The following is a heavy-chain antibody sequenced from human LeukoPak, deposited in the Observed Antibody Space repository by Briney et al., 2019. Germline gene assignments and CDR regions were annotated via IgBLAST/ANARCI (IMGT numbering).Heavy chain of an antibody. D-gene: IGHD2-15*01. J-gene: IGHJ4*02. CDR1: GGSFSGYY. Sequence: SETLSLTCAVYGGSFSGYYWSWIRQPPGKGLEWIGEINHSGSTNYNPSLTSRVTISVDTSKNQFSLKLSSVTAADTAVYYCARGRSIVAVLPFDYWGQGTLVTVSS. CDR3: ARGRSIVAVLPFDY. CDR2: INHSGST. V-gene: IGHV4-34*01.